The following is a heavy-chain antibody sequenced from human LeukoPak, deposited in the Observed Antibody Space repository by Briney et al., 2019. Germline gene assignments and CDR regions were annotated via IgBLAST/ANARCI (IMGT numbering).Heavy chain of an antibody. CDR2: LYSGGST. J-gene: IGHJ4*02. Sequence: GGSLRLSCAASGFTVSSYYMTWVRQAPGKGLECVSVLYSGGSTYYAASVKGRFTIYRDISKNALYLQMNSLRTEDTAVYYCASARAAYGGTYYFDYWGQGTLVTVPS. CDR1: GFTVSSYY. V-gene: IGHV3-66*01. CDR3: ASARAAYGGTYYFDY. D-gene: IGHD4-23*01.